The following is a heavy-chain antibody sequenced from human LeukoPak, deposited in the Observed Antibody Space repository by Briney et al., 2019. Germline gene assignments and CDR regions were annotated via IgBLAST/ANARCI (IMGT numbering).Heavy chain of an antibody. CDR1: GFTFSIYT. V-gene: IGHV3-21*01. D-gene: IGHD1-14*01. Sequence: PGGSLRLSCAASGFTFSIYTMNWVRQAPGKGLEWVSSISSSSSYIYYGDSVKGRFTISRDNAKNSLYLQMNSLRAEDTAVYYCATVTTPDYWGQGTLVTVSS. CDR3: ATVTTPDY. CDR2: ISSSSSYI. J-gene: IGHJ4*02.